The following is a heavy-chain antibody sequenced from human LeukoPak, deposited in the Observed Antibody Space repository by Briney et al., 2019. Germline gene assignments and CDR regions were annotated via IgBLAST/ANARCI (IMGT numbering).Heavy chain of an antibody. CDR1: GGTFSSYA. CDR3: ARLYDSSGYFPYYFDY. Sequence: ASVKVSCKASGGTFSSYAISWVRQAPGQGLEWMGGIIPILGTANYAQKFQGRVTITTDESTSTAYMELSSLRSEDTAVYYCARLYDSSGYFPYYFDYWGQGTLVTVSS. V-gene: IGHV1-69*05. D-gene: IGHD3-22*01. CDR2: IIPILGTA. J-gene: IGHJ4*02.